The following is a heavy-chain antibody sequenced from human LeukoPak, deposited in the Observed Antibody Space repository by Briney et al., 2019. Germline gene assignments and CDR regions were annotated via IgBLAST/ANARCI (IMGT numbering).Heavy chain of an antibody. J-gene: IGHJ4*02. CDR3: AFGRYPFDY. V-gene: IGHV3-66*01. CDR1: GFTLSDYY. CDR2: IHSGGTI. D-gene: IGHD3-16*02. Sequence: GGSLRLSCAASGFTLSDYYMSWVRQAPGEGLEWVSLIHSGGTIYYTDSVKGRFTISRDNSKNTLYLQMNSLTIDDTAVYYCAFGRYPFDYWGQGTLVTVSS.